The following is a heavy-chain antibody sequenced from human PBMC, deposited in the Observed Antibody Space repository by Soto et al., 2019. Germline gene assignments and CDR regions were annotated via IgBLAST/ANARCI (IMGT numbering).Heavy chain of an antibody. J-gene: IGHJ6*02. D-gene: IGHD6-13*01. V-gene: IGHV3-21*06. CDR2: ISSSSTYI. Sequence: PGGSLRLSCVGSDYTFKSYNINWVRQAPGKGLEWVASISSSSTYISYAESARGRFTLSRDNAKSSVYLQMNTLRAEDTALYYCAKAHTSSSYRFYAMDVWGQGTTVTV. CDR3: AKAHTSSSYRFYAMDV. CDR1: DYTFKSYN.